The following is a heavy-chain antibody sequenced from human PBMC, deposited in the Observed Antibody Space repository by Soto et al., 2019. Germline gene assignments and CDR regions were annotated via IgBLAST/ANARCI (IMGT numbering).Heavy chain of an antibody. CDR1: GYTFTSYG. CDR2: ISAYNGNT. V-gene: IGHV1-18*01. J-gene: IGHJ6*02. CDR3: ARDGNTTFGVVIIWSTYYHYGMDV. Sequence: ASVKVSCKASGYTFTSYGISWVRQARGQGLEWMGWISAYNGNTNYAQKLQGRVTMTTDTSTSTAYMELRSLRSEDTAVYSCARDGNTTFGVVIIWSTYYHYGMDVWGQGITFTVSS. D-gene: IGHD3-3*01.